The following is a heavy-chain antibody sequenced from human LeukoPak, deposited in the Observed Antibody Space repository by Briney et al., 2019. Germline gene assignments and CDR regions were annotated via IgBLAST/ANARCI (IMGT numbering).Heavy chain of an antibody. Sequence: ASVKVSCKASGYTFTGYYMHWVRQAPGQGLEGMGRINPNSGGTNYAQKFQGRVTMTRDTSISTAYMELSRLRSDDTAVYYCARDVDYYGSGSYYYEPVDYWGQGTLVTVSS. V-gene: IGHV1-2*06. J-gene: IGHJ4*02. CDR2: INPNSGGT. CDR1: GYTFTGYY. CDR3: ARDVDYYGSGSYYYEPVDY. D-gene: IGHD3-10*01.